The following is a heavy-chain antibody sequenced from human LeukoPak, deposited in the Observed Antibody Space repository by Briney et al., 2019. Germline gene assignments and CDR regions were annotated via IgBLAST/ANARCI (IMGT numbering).Heavy chain of an antibody. CDR3: ARALYSSSWEGMDV. CDR2: IYYSGST. D-gene: IGHD6-13*01. J-gene: IGHJ6*02. CDR1: GGSISSYY. Sequence: SETLSLTCTVSGGSISSYYWSWIRQPPGKGLEWIGYIYYSGSTNYNPSLKSRVTISVDTSKNQFSLKLSSVTAADTAVYYCARALYSSSWEGMDVWGQGTTVTVSS. V-gene: IGHV4-59*01.